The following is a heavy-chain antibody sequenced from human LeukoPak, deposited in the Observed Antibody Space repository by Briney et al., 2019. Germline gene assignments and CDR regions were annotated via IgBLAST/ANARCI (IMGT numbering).Heavy chain of an antibody. D-gene: IGHD2-15*01. J-gene: IGHJ4*02. CDR1: GDSVSSFS. CDR2: IYTSGNT. CDR3: ARRKGSNLDS. Sequence: PSETLSLTCTVSGDSVSSFSWSWIRQPPGKGLEWIGYIYTSGNTNYNPSLKSRVTISVDTSKNQFSLKLSSVTAADTAVYYCARRKGSNLDSWGLGTLVTVSS. V-gene: IGHV4-4*09.